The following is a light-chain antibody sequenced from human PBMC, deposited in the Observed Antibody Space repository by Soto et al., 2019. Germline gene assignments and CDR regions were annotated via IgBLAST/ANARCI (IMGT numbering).Light chain of an antibody. V-gene: IGKV3-20*01. CDR3: QQYNNWPIT. J-gene: IGKJ5*01. CDR1: QSVSSSY. Sequence: EIVLTQSPGTLSLSPGERATLSCRASQSVSSSYLAWYQQKSGQAPRLLISRASSRATGIPDRFSGSGSGTDFTLTISSLQSEDFAVYYCQQYNNWPITFGQGTRLEIK. CDR2: RAS.